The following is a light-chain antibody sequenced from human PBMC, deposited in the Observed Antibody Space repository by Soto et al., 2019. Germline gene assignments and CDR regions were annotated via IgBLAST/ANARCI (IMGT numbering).Light chain of an antibody. Sequence: AIQMTQSPFSLSASVGDRVTITCRASQGIRNDLGWYQQKPGKAPNLLIYPASSLQSGVPSRFSGSGSGTDFTLTISSPLPEDFATYYCLQDYNFPLTFGQGTKLEIK. CDR2: PAS. J-gene: IGKJ2*01. V-gene: IGKV1-6*02. CDR3: LQDYNFPLT. CDR1: QGIRND.